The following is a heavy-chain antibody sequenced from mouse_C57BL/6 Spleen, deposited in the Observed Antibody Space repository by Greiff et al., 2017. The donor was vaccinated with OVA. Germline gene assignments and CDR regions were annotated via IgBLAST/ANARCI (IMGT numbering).Heavy chain of an antibody. Sequence: EVQLQQSGPGLVKPSQSLSLTCSVTGYSITSGYYWNWIRQFPGNKLEWMGYISYDGSNNYNPSLKNRISITRDTSKNQFFLKLNSVTTEDTATYYCARRLRRETWCAYWGQGTLVTVSA. D-gene: IGHD2-2*01. V-gene: IGHV3-6*01. CDR2: ISYDGSN. J-gene: IGHJ3*01. CDR1: GYSITSGYY. CDR3: ARRLRRETWCAY.